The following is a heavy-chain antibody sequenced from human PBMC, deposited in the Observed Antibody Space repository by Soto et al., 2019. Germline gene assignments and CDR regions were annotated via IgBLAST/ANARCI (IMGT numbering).Heavy chain of an antibody. CDR2: INPNSGGT. V-gene: IGHV1-2*02. CDR1: GYTFTGYY. D-gene: IGHD3-3*01. CDR3: ARDGRITIFGVAKLSMDV. Sequence: ASVKVSCKASGYTFTGYYMHWVRQAPGQGLEWMGWINPNSGGTNYAQKFQGRVTMTRDTSISTAYMELSRLRPDDTAVYYCARDGRITIFGVAKLSMDVWGQGTTVTVSS. J-gene: IGHJ6*02.